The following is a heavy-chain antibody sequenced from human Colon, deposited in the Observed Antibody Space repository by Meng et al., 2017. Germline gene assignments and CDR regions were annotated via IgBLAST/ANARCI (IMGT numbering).Heavy chain of an antibody. CDR3: GRDQGRQLINH. V-gene: IGHV4-4*02. J-gene: IGHJ4*02. CDR1: GDSISSDIW. Sequence: QGKRTESGPGLVKPSGPLSLTCTVSGDSISSDIWWSWVRQPPGKGLEWIGEVYHRGDTNYNPSLKSRVVISVDRSKNQFSLNLSSVTAADTAVYYCGRDQGRQLINHWGQGTLVTVSS. D-gene: IGHD1-1*01. CDR2: VYHRGDT.